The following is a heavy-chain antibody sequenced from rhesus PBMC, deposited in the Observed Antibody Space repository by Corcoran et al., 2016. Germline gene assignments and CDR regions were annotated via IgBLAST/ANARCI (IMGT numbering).Heavy chain of an antibody. CDR1: GGSLSGSYN. CDR2: FYGNSAST. V-gene: IGHV4-143*01. D-gene: IGHD2-39*02. J-gene: IGHJ6*01. Sequence: QVQLQESGPGLVKPSEPLSLTCTVSGGSLSGSYNWNWIRPSPGRGLEWIGGFYGNSASTNYNPSLKSRVTISKDTSKNQFSLRLTSVTAADTAVYYCARQGYTDHLGGLDSWGQGVVVTVSS. CDR3: ARQGYTDHLGGLDS.